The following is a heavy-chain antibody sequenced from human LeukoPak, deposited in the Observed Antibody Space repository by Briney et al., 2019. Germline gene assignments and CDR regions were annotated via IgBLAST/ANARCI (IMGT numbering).Heavy chain of an antibody. J-gene: IGHJ4*02. CDR3: AGTLSGSYYVGDY. Sequence: PGGSLRLSCAASGFSVSSSFMSWVRQAPGKGLEWVSVIYSIGSTFYADSVKGRFTISRDNAKNTLYLQMNSLRAEDTAIYYCAGTLSGSYYVGDYWGQGTLVTVSS. V-gene: IGHV3-53*01. CDR1: GFSVSSSF. CDR2: IYSIGST. D-gene: IGHD1-26*01.